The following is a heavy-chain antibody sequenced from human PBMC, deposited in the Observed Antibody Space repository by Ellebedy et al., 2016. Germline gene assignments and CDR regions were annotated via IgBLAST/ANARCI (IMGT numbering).Heavy chain of an antibody. J-gene: IGHJ4*02. Sequence: GESLKISCAASGFTFTAYSMTWVRQAPGKGLEWVATIVRDGSDQYYVDSLKGRFTVSRDDAKNSVYLQLNSLRAEDSGIYDCARDTNGWSRDYWGQGTLVTVSS. CDR2: IVRDGSDQ. V-gene: IGHV3-7*01. CDR3: ARDTNGWSRDY. CDR1: GFTFTAYS. D-gene: IGHD6-19*01.